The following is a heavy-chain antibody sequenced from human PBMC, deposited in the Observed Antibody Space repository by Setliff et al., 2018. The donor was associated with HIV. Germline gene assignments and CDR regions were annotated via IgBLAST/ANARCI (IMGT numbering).Heavy chain of an antibody. J-gene: IGHJ4*02. CDR2: INPSGGST. CDR3: ARGDSSGYYADY. CDR1: GYTFTSYY. Sequence: ASVKVSCKASGYTFTSYYMHWVRQAPGQGLEWMGIINPSGGSTSYAQKFQGRVTITRDTPTNPVYMELSSLRSEDTAVYYCARGDSSGYYADYWGQGTLVTVSS. V-gene: IGHV1-46*01. D-gene: IGHD3-22*01.